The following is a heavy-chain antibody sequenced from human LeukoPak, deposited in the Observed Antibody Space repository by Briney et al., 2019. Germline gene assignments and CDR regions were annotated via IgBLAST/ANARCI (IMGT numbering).Heavy chain of an antibody. Sequence: EGSLRLSCAASGFTFSSYGMHWVRQAPGKGLEWVAFIRYDGSNKYYADSVKGRFTISRENSKNTLYLQMNSLRAEDTAVYYCAKTTYSSSWYTSSWGQGTLVTVSS. J-gene: IGHJ4*02. D-gene: IGHD6-13*01. CDR3: AKTTYSSSWYTSS. V-gene: IGHV3-30*02. CDR2: IRYDGSNK. CDR1: GFTFSSYG.